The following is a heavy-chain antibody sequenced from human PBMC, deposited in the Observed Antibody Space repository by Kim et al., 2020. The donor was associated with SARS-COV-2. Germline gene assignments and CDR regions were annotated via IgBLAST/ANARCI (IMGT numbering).Heavy chain of an antibody. CDR2: IYPGDSDT. CDR1: GYSFTSYW. J-gene: IGHJ2*01. V-gene: IGHV5-51*01. Sequence: GESLKISCKGSGYSFTSYWIGWVRQMPGKGLEWMGIIYPGDSDTRYSPSFQGQVTISAEKSISTAYLQWSSLKASDTAMYYCARMVVVAATRYWYFDLWGRRTLVTVSP. CDR3: ARMVVVAATRYWYFDL. D-gene: IGHD2-15*01.